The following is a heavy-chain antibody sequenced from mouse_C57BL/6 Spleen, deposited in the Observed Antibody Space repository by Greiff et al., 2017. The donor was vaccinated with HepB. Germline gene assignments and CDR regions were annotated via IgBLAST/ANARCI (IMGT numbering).Heavy chain of an antibody. D-gene: IGHD1-1*01. CDR1: GYSFTGYF. J-gene: IGHJ2*01. Sequence: EVKLQQSGPELVKPGDSVKISCKASGYSFTGYFMNWVMQSHGKSLEWIGRINPYNGDTFYNQKFKGKATLTVDKSSSTAHMELRSLTSEDSAVYYCARATTVVARDFDYWGQGTTLTVSS. CDR2: INPYNGDT. V-gene: IGHV1-20*01. CDR3: ARATTVVARDFDY.